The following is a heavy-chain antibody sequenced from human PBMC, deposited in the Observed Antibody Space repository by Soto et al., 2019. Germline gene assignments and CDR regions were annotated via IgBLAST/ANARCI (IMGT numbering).Heavy chain of an antibody. V-gene: IGHV3-48*02. CDR1: GFTFSSYS. J-gene: IGHJ6*02. D-gene: IGHD2-2*01. CDR2: ISSSSSTL. Sequence: EVQLVESGGGLVQPGGSLRLSCAASGFTFSSYSMNWVRQAPGKGLEWVSYISSSSSTLYYADSVQGRFTISRDNAKNSLYLQMNSLRDEDTAVYYCAREFIVVVPAALSYYYYGMDVWGQGTTVTVSS. CDR3: AREFIVVVPAALSYYYYGMDV.